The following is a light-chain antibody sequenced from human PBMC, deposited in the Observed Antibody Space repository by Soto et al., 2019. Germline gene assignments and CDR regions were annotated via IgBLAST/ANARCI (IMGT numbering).Light chain of an antibody. CDR1: SSNIGGTNY. V-gene: IGLV1-40*01. J-gene: IGLJ1*01. CDR3: QSYDSSLSGYV. Sequence: QSVLTQPPSASGTPGQRVTISCSGSSSNIGGTNYAYWYQQFPGTAPKLLIYANTFRPSGVPDRFSGSKSGTSASLAITGLQAEDEADYYCQSYDSSLSGYVFGTGTKLTVL. CDR2: ANT.